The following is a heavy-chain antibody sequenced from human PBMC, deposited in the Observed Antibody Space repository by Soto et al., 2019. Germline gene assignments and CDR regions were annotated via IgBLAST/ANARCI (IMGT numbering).Heavy chain of an antibody. J-gene: IGHJ4*02. D-gene: IGHD6-19*01. Sequence: GGSLRLSCAASGFTFSSYSMNWVRQAPGKGLEWVSYISSSSSTIYYADSVKGRFTISRDNAKNSLYLQMNSLRAEDTAVYYCASAPPAAVAGTGYWGQGTLVTVSS. CDR2: ISSSSSTI. CDR3: ASAPPAAVAGTGY. V-gene: IGHV3-48*04. CDR1: GFTFSSYS.